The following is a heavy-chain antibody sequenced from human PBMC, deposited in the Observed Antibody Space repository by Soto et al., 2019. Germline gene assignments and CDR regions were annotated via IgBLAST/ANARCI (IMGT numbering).Heavy chain of an antibody. CDR2: INRDGSDT. D-gene: IGHD2-15*01. Sequence: EVQLVQSGGGLVQPGGSLRLSCAASGFTFNDYWMHWVRQVPGKGLEWVSYINRDGSDTCYADSGKGRFTISRDNAKNTVDLQMNSLRAEDTALYYWARDEEDNPGFALDYWGRGTRVTVSS. CDR1: GFTFNDYW. V-gene: IGHV3-74*01. CDR3: ARDEEDNPGFALDY. J-gene: IGHJ4*02.